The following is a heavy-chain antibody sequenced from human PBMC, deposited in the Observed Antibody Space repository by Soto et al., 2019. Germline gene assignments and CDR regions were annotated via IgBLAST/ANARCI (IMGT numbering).Heavy chain of an antibody. CDR2: ISGSGGST. V-gene: IGHV3-23*01. CDR1: GFTFSSYA. D-gene: IGHD3-3*01. J-gene: IGHJ4*02. Sequence: GGSLRLSCAASGFTFSSYAMSWVRQAPGKGLEWVSAISGSGGSTYYADSVKGRFTISRDNSKNTLYLQMNSLRAEDTAVYYCAKDRLWSGYPQYYFDYWGQGTLVTVSS. CDR3: AKDRLWSGYPQYYFDY.